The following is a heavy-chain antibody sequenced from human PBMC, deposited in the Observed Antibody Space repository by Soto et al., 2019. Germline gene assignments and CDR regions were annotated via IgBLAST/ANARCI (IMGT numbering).Heavy chain of an antibody. CDR1: GLSLSNGKLG. Sequence: QVTLKESGPVLVKPTETLTLTCTVSGLSLSNGKLGVSWIRQPPGKALEWLAHIFSNDDKSYSTSLRSRVTISKDTSKSQVDLTMTNMDPLDSATYYCALIKDCSRTDCYLASFDPWGQGTLVTVSS. J-gene: IGHJ5*02. CDR2: IFSNDDK. V-gene: IGHV2-26*01. CDR3: ALIKDCSRTDCYLASFDP. D-gene: IGHD2-2*01.